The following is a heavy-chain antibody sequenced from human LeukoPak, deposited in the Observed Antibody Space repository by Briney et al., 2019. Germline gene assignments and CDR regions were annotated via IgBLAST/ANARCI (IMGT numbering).Heavy chain of an antibody. J-gene: IGHJ4*02. CDR3: AKDGGIAVAGVSEKTLPN. V-gene: IGHV3-23*01. D-gene: IGHD6-19*01. Sequence: PGGSLRLSCAASGFTFSSYAMSWVRQAPGRGLEWVSGISGSGDSTYYAGSVKGRFTISRDNSKNTLYLQMNSLRAEDTAVYYCAKDGGIAVAGVSEKTLPNWGQGTLVTVSS. CDR1: GFTFSSYA. CDR2: ISGSGDST.